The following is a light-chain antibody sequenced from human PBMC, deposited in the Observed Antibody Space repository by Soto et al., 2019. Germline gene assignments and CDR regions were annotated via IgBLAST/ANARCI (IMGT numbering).Light chain of an antibody. CDR1: QSLLHSNGNTY. CDR3: MQARHART. J-gene: IGKJ1*01. V-gene: IGKV2-28*01. CDR2: LGS. Sequence: EIGVTQSPLSLPVTPGEPASISCKSSQSLLHSNGNTYLDWYLQKPGQSPQLLIYLGSNRASGVPDRFSGSGSGTDVTLNISRVEAEDVGVYYCMQARHARTFGQGNKVEIK.